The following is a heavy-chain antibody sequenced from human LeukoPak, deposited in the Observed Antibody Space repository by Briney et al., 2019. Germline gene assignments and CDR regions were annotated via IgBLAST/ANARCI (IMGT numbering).Heavy chain of an antibody. CDR2: IYYSGST. CDR1: GGSISSYY. Sequence: SETLSLTCTVSGGSISSYYWSWIRQPPGKGLEWIGYIYYSGSTNYNPSLKSRVTISVDTSKNQFSLKLSSVTAADTAVYYCARLHSIQAFDIWGQGTMVTVSS. V-gene: IGHV4-59*01. J-gene: IGHJ3*02. CDR3: ARLHSIQAFDI. D-gene: IGHD2-21*01.